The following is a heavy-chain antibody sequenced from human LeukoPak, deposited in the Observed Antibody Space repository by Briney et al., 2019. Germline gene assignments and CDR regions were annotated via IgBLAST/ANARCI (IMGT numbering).Heavy chain of an antibody. CDR1: GGSISSYY. CDR2: IYTSGST. D-gene: IGHD3-9*01. J-gene: IGHJ4*02. V-gene: IGHV4-4*07. Sequence: SETLSLTCTVSGGSISSYYWSWIRQPAGKGLEWIGRIYTSGSTNYNPSLKSRVTISVDTSKNQFSLKLSSVTAADTAVYYCARGGDILTGYYLIGGLFDYWGQGTLVTVSS. CDR3: ARGGDILTGYYLIGGLFDY.